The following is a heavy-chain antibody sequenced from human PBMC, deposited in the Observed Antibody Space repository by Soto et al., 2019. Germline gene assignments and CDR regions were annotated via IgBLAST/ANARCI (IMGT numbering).Heavy chain of an antibody. CDR3: ARDRGSGRYYKVGYYYYGMDI. CDR2: TIPIFGTA. D-gene: IGHD3-10*01. Sequence: QVQLVQSGAEVREPGSSVKVSCKASGGTFSSYAISWLRQAPGQGLEWMGGTIPIFGTASYAQKFQGRVTITADESTSTAYMELSSLRTEDTAVYYCARDRGSGRYYKVGYYYYGMDIWGQGTTVTVSS. V-gene: IGHV1-69*01. J-gene: IGHJ6*02. CDR1: GGTFSSYA.